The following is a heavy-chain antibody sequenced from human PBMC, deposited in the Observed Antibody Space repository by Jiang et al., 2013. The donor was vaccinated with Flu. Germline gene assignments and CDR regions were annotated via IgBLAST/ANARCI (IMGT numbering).Heavy chain of an antibody. CDR3: ARVRRGTYYEKWFDP. V-gene: IGHV2-70*11. J-gene: IGHJ5*01. CDR2: IDWDDDK. CDR1: GFSLTTSGMC. Sequence: KPTQTLTLTCTFSGFSLTTSGMCVSWIRQPPGKALEWLARIDWDDDKWYSTSLRTRLTISKDTSKNQVVLTMTNMDPTDTATYYCARVRRGTYYEKWFDPWGQGTLVTVSS. D-gene: IGHD1-26*01.